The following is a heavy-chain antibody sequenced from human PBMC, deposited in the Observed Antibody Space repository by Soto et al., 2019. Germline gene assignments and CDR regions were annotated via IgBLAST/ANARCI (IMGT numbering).Heavy chain of an antibody. J-gene: IGHJ3*02. V-gene: IGHV1-69*13. CDR3: ARGRVYCGGDCYLDAFDI. CDR1: SGTCISYA. D-gene: IGHD2-21*02. CDR2: IIPIFGTA. Sequence: SVEVTCKSSSGTCISYAISWLREGPRQKLEWMGGIIPIFGTANYAQKFQGRVTITADESTSTAYMELSSLRSEDTAVYYCARGRVYCGGDCYLDAFDIWGQGTMVTVSS.